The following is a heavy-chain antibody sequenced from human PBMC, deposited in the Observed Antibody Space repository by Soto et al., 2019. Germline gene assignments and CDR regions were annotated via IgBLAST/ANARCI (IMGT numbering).Heavy chain of an antibody. D-gene: IGHD2-21*01. J-gene: IGHJ3*02. CDR3: CIEPRWAGVSSDAFDI. V-gene: IGHV3-48*02. Sequence: GGSLRLSCAASGFTFSSYSMNWVRQAPGKGLEWVSYISSSSSTIYYADSVKGRFTISRDNAKNSLYLQMNSLRDEDTAVYYWCIEPRWAGVSSDAFDIWGQGKMVTVSS. CDR1: GFTFSSYS. CDR2: ISSSSSTI.